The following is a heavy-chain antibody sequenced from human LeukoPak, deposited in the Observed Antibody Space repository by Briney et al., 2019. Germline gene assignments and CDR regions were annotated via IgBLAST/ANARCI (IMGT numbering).Heavy chain of an antibody. Sequence: SETLSLTCAVYGGSFSGYYWSWIRQPPGKGLEWIGEINHSGSTNYNPSLKSRVTISVDTSKNQFSLKLSSVTAADTAVYYCARGIPVAGGNDFDYWGQGTLVTVSS. CDR1: GGSFSGYY. J-gene: IGHJ4*02. D-gene: IGHD6-19*01. CDR2: INHSGST. V-gene: IGHV4-34*01. CDR3: ARGIPVAGGNDFDY.